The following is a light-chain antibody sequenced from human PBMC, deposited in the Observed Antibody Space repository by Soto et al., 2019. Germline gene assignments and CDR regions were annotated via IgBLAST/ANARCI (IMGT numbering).Light chain of an antibody. CDR2: KAS. Sequence: DIQMTQSPSTLSGSVGDRVTITCRASQTISSWLAWYQQKPVKAPKLLIYKASTLKSGVPSRFSGSGSGTECTLNISSLRPDDFASCYCQHDNSYSEAFGQGTKGDIK. CDR3: QHDNSYSEA. V-gene: IGKV1-5*03. CDR1: QTISSW. J-gene: IGKJ1*01.